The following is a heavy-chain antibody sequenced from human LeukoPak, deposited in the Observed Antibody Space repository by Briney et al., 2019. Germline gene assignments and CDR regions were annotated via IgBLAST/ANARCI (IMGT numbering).Heavy chain of an antibody. CDR1: GFSLSTSGVG. CDR2: IYWDDDK. CDR3: AHRGGGYTYGQEMPTNVGLFFDY. J-gene: IGHJ4*02. D-gene: IGHD5-18*01. V-gene: IGHV2-5*02. Sequence: SGPTLVNPTQTLTLTCTFSGFSLSTSGVGVGWIRQPPGKALEWLALIYWDDDKRYSPSLKSRLTITKDTSKDQVVLTLTNMDPVDTATYYCAHRGGGYTYGQEMPTNVGLFFDYWGQGTLVTVSS.